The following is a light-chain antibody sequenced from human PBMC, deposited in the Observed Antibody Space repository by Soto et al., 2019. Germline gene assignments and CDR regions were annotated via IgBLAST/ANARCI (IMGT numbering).Light chain of an antibody. Sequence: QSALTQPASVSGSPGQSITISCTGTSSDVGSYNLVSWYQQHPGKAPKLMIYEVSNRPSGVSDRFSGSKSGNTASLTISGLQPEDEADYYCSSFTIVSTLVFGGGTKLTVL. J-gene: IGLJ3*02. V-gene: IGLV2-14*02. CDR2: EVS. CDR1: SSDVGSYNL. CDR3: SSFTIVSTLV.